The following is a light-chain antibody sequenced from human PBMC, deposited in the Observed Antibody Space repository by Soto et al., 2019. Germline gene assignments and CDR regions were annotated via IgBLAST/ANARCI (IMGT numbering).Light chain of an antibody. V-gene: IGLV4-69*01. Sequence: QPVLTQSPSASASLGASVKLTCTLSSGHSSYAIAWHQQQPETGPRYLMNLNIDGSHSKGDGIPDRFSGSSSGAERYLTISSLQSEDEADYYCQTWVTGIVVFGGGTQLTVL. CDR1: SGHSSYA. CDR3: QTWVTGIVV. J-gene: IGLJ2*01. CDR2: LNIDGSH.